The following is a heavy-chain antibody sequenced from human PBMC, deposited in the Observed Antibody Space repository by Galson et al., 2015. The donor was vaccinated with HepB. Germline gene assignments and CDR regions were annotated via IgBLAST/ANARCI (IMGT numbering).Heavy chain of an antibody. CDR3: AKSIHLGRGFDS. Sequence: CAISGDSVSSNSVGWNWTRQTPSRGLAWLRRTYYRSRCSNDYAATVKSRITINPDTSKNQFALQLNSVTPEDTAVYYCAKSIHLGRGFDSWGQGTLVTVAS. CDR1: GDSVSSNSVG. CDR2: TYYRSRCSN. V-gene: IGHV6-1*01. D-gene: IGHD7-27*01. J-gene: IGHJ4*02.